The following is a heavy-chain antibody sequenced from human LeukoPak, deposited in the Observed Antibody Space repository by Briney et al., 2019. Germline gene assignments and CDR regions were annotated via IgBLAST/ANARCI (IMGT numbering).Heavy chain of an antibody. J-gene: IGHJ1*01. CDR2: INSDGSST. CDR3: ARGDRITIFGVVVKARYFQH. V-gene: IGHV3-74*01. Sequence: GGSLRLSCAASGFTFSSYWMHWVRQAPGKGLVWVSRINSDGSSTSYADSVKGRFTISRDNAKNTLYLQMNSLRAEDTAVYYCARGDRITIFGVVVKARYFQHWGQGTLVTVSS. D-gene: IGHD3-3*01. CDR1: GFTFSSYW.